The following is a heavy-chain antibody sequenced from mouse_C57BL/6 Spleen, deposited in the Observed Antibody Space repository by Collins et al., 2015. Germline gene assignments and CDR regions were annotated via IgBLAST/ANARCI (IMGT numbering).Heavy chain of an antibody. CDR1: GYTFTSYW. J-gene: IGHJ2*01. Sequence: EVQLQQSGTVLARPGASVKMSCKASGYTFTSYWMHWVKQRPGQGLEWIGAIYPGNSDTSYNQKFKGKAKLIAVTSTSTAYMELSSLTNEDSAVYYCTRDYYGYFDYWGQGTTLTVSS. V-gene: IGHV1-5*01. CDR3: TRDYYGYFDY. CDR2: IYPGNSDT. D-gene: IGHD1-1*01.